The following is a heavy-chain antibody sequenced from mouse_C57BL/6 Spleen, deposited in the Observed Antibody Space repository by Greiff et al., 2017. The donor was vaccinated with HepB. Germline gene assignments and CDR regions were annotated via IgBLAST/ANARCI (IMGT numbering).Heavy chain of an antibody. CDR3: VRQRRGDYAMDY. CDR2: IRSKSNNYAT. CDR1: GFSFNTYA. J-gene: IGHJ4*01. Sequence: EVQRVESGGGLVQPKGSLKLSCAASGFSFNTYAMNWVRQAPGKGLEWVARIRSKSNNYATYYADSVKDRFTISRDDSESMLYLQMNNLKTEDTAMYYCVRQRRGDYAMDYWGQGTSVTVSS. V-gene: IGHV10-1*01. D-gene: IGHD2-12*01.